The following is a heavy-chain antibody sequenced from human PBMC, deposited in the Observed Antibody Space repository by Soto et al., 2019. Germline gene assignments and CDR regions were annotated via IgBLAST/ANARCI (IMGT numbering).Heavy chain of an antibody. J-gene: IGHJ3*02. D-gene: IGHD3-22*01. CDR2: TYHSGRT. V-gene: IGHV4-30-4*01. Sequence: QVHLQESGPGLVEPSQTLSLTCTVSGDSISSGDYYWSWIRQSPDKGLEWIGYTYHSGRTYYKPSLKSRVTISADTSKNQFSLKLSSVTAAYTAVHYCARRHYYDSSGYADALDIWGQGTSVTVSS. CDR3: ARRHYYDSSGYADALDI. CDR1: GDSISSGDYY.